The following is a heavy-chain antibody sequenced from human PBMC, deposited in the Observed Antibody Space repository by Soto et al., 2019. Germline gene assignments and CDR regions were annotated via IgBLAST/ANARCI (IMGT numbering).Heavy chain of an antibody. D-gene: IGHD3-10*01. CDR3: ARGYYYASGSSFPY. Sequence: QLQQWGAGLLKPSETLSLTCAVYNGYFSKYYWNWIRQSPGKGLEWIGEINQSGATNYNPSLKSRVTISVDTSKNQFSLKLKSLTAADTAVSYCARGYYYASGSSFPYWGQGTLVTVSS. J-gene: IGHJ4*02. V-gene: IGHV4-34*01. CDR2: INQSGAT. CDR1: NGYFSKYY.